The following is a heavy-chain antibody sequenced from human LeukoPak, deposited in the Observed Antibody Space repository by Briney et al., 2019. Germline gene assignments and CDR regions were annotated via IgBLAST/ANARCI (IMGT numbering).Heavy chain of an antibody. CDR3: ARVGPTDAFDI. V-gene: IGHV3-48*01. CDR1: GFTFSSYS. Sequence: GGSLRLSCAASGFTFSSYSMNWVRQAPGKGLEWVSYISSSSSTIYYADSVKGRFTISRDNAKNSLYLQMNSLRAEDTAVYYCARVGPTDAFDIWGQGTMVTVSS. J-gene: IGHJ3*02. CDR2: ISSSSSTI.